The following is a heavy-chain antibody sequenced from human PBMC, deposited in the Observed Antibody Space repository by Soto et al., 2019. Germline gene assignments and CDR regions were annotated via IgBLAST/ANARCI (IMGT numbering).Heavy chain of an antibody. D-gene: IGHD5-12*01. CDR1: GYTFSNYA. CDR3: ASDLSGGYDLDDFDY. J-gene: IGHJ4*02. Sequence: QIQLVQSGAEVKKPGASVKVSCKAAGYTFSNYAIKWVRQAPGQGLEWMGWISAHNGNTNYAEKFQGRVAMTTDTSTNTAYMELRSLRSDDTAVYYCASDLSGGYDLDDFDYWGQGTLVTVSS. CDR2: ISAHNGNT. V-gene: IGHV1-18*01.